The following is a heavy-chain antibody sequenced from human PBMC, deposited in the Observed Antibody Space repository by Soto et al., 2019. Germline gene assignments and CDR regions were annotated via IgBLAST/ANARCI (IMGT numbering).Heavy chain of an antibody. Sequence: PGGSLRLSCAASGFIFENFGMSWGRQAPGKGLEWMSSISVSGFKKDYADSLKGRFTISRDNSTSTVYLELNNLRAADTAVYHCAKNQGVELVPLATVDWFDPWGQGSVVTVSS. V-gene: IGHV3-23*01. CDR2: ISVSGFKK. J-gene: IGHJ5*02. D-gene: IGHD1-26*01. CDR1: GFIFENFG. CDR3: AKNQGVELVPLATVDWFDP.